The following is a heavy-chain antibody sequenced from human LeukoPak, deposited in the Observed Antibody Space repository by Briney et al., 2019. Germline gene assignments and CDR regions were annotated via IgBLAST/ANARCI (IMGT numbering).Heavy chain of an antibody. CDR3: ARLAYDILTGYSYYYYYLDV. Sequence: SETLSLTCAVSGDSISSYYWTWIRQPPGKGLEWIGDNYISGSPDYNPSLKSRVTISVDTSKNQFSLKLSSVTAADTAVYYCARLAYDILTGYSYYYYYLDVWGKGTTVTVSS. V-gene: IGHV4-4*09. CDR2: NYISGSP. D-gene: IGHD3-9*01. CDR1: GDSISSYY. J-gene: IGHJ6*03.